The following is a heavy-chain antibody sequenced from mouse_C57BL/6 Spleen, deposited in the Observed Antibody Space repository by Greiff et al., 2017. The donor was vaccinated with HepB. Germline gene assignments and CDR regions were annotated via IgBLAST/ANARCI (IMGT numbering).Heavy chain of an antibody. CDR2: INPSSGYT. Sequence: QVQLKESGAELARPGASVKMSCKASGYTFTSYTMHWVKQRPGQGLEWIGYINPSSGYTKYNQKFKDKATLTADKSSSTAYMQLSSLTSEDSAVYYCARWDMGDGYSRFAYWGQGTLVTVSA. CDR1: GYTFTSYT. D-gene: IGHD2-3*01. V-gene: IGHV1-4*01. J-gene: IGHJ3*01. CDR3: ARWDMGDGYSRFAY.